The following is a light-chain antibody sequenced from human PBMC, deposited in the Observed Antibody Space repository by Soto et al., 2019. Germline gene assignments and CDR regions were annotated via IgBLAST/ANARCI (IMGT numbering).Light chain of an antibody. CDR3: QQYDNWPPIT. J-gene: IGKJ5*01. CDR1: QSVSIN. Sequence: EIVMMQSPATLSVSPGERATLSCRASQSVSINLAWYQQKPGQAPRLLIYGASTRATGIPARFSGSGSGTEFTLTISSLQSEDLAVYYCQQYDNWPPITFGQGTRLEIK. V-gene: IGKV3-15*01. CDR2: GAS.